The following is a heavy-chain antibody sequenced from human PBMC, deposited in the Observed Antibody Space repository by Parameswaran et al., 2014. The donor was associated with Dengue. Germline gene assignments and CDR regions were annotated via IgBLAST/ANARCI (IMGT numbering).Heavy chain of an antibody. CDR3: AKDISAQGPRYSYGPRGIDY. CDR2: ISYDGSNK. Sequence: WIRQPPGKGLEWVAVISYDGSNKYYADSVKGRFTISRDNSKNTLYLQMNSLRAEDTAVYYCAKDISAQGPRYSYGPRGIDYWGQGSLVTVSS. V-gene: IGHV3-30*18. D-gene: IGHD5-18*01. J-gene: IGHJ4*02.